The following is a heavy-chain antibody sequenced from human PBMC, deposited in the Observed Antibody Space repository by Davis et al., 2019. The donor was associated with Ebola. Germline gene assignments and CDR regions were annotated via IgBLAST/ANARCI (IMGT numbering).Heavy chain of an antibody. V-gene: IGHV1-69*06. CDR2: IIPIFGTA. J-gene: IGHJ4*02. D-gene: IGHD3-10*01. Sequence: AASVKVSCKASGGTFSSYAISWVRQAPGQGLEWMGGIIPIFGTANYAQKFQGRVTITADKSTSTAYMELSSLRSEDTAVYYCASGTYYGSGSYIDYWGQGTLVTVSS. CDR3: ASGTYYGSGSYIDY. CDR1: GGTFSSYA.